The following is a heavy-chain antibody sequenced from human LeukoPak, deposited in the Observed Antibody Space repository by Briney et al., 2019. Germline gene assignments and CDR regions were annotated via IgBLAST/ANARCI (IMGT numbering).Heavy chain of an antibody. Sequence: GGSLRLSCAASGFTFSSYSMNWVRQAPGKGLEWVSSISSSSSYIYYADSVKGRFTISRDNAKNSLYLQMNSLRAEDTAVYYCARDRGAGRNGYDYWGQGTLVTVSS. D-gene: IGHD3-10*01. CDR2: ISSSSSYI. V-gene: IGHV3-21*03. CDR3: ARDRGAGRNGYDY. J-gene: IGHJ4*02. CDR1: GFTFSSYS.